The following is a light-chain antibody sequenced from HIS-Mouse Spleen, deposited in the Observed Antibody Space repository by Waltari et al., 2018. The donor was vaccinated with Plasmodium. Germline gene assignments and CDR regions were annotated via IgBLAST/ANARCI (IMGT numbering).Light chain of an antibody. J-gene: IGKJ2*01. CDR3: QQLNSYPYT. Sequence: DIQLTQSPSFLSASVGDSVTITCRAIPCISSYLGWYQQKPGKAPKHQIYAASTLQSGVPSRFSGSGSGTEFTLTISSLQPEDFATYYCQQLNSYPYTFGQGTKLEIK. CDR1: PCISSY. V-gene: IGKV1-9*01. CDR2: AAS.